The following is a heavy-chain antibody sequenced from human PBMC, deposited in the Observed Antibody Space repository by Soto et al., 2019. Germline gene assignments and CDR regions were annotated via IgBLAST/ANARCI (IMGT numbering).Heavy chain of an antibody. CDR3: SRHRRLSRSSDFDF. J-gene: IGHJ4*02. V-gene: IGHV5-10-1*01. CDR1: GYIFTTYW. D-gene: IGHD6-6*01. CDR2: IDPSDSYT. Sequence: PGESLKISCKGSGYIFTTYWISWVRQMPGKGLEWMGRIDPSDSYTNYSPSFQGHVTIAADKSTNTAYLQWSSLKASDTAMYYCSRHRRLSRSSDFDFWGQGTPVTVSS.